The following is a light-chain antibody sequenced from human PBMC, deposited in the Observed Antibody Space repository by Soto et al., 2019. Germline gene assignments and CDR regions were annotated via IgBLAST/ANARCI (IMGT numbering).Light chain of an antibody. CDR2: DAS. CDR1: QRVCSW. Sequence: IQMLHLSYTKSASVGERLTFSFRASQRVCSWLAWYQQKPGKAPKLLIYDASSLASGVPARFSGSGSGTEFTLTITSLQSDDFATYYCQQYNNWPWTFGQGTKVDIK. J-gene: IGKJ1*01. V-gene: IGKV1-5*01. CDR3: QQYNNWPWT.